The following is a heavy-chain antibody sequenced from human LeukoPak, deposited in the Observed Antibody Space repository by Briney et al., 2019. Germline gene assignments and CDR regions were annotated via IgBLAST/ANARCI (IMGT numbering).Heavy chain of an antibody. CDR1: GGSFSGYY. CDR2: INHSGST. CDR3: ARNWGYCRSTSCSDTYYYNYYGMDA. V-gene: IGHV4-34*01. J-gene: IGHJ6*02. D-gene: IGHD2-2*01. Sequence: PSETLSLTCAVYGGSFSGYYWSWIRQPPGKGLEWIGEINHSGSTNYNPSLKSRVTISVDTSKNQFSLHLSSVTAADTAVYYCARNWGYCRSTSCSDTYYYNYYGMDAWGQGTTVTVTS.